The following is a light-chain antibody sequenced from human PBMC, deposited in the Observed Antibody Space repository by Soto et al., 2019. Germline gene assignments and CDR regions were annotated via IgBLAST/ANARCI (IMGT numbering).Light chain of an antibody. CDR3: QSWDTGIHRV. CDR2: LNSDGSH. CDR1: SGHSTYA. Sequence: QAVVAQSPSASASLGASVKLTCTLSSGHSTYAIAWHQQQPEKGPRYLMKLNSDGSHTKGDGIPERFSGSSSGAERYLSISSPQSEDEADYYCQSWDTGIHRVFGGGTKVTVL. V-gene: IGLV4-69*01. J-gene: IGLJ2*01.